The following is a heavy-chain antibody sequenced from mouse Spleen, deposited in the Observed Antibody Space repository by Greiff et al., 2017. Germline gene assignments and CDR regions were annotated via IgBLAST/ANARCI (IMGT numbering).Heavy chain of an antibody. CDR2: ISYDGSN. CDR1: GYSITSGYY. V-gene: IGHV3-6*01. CDR3: AREGGYGSSYGY. J-gene: IGHJ2*01. D-gene: IGHD1-1*01. Sequence: EVKLQESGPGLVKPSQSLSLTCSVTGYSITSGYYWNWIRQFPGNKLEWMGYISYDGSNNYNPSLKNRISITRDTSKNQFFLKLNSVTTEDTATYYCAREGGYGSSYGYWGQGTTLTVSS.